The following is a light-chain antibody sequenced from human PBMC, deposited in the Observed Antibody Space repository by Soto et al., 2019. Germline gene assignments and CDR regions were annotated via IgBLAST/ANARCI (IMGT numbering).Light chain of an antibody. Sequence: QSALTQPPSASGSPGQSVTISCTGTSSDVGGYNYVSWYQQHPGKAPKLMIYEVSKRPSGVPDRFSGSILGDKAALTITGAQADDDSYYYCLLYLGGGIWVFGGGTKLTVL. V-gene: IGLV2-8*01. J-gene: IGLJ3*02. CDR1: SSDVGGYNY. CDR2: EVS. CDR3: LLYLGGGIWV.